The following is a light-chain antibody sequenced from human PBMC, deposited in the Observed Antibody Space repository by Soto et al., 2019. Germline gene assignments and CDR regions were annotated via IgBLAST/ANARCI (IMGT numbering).Light chain of an antibody. Sequence: EIVLTQSPGTLSLSPGERATLSCRASQSVSSSHLGWFQRKVGQPPRLLIYGTSTRATDIPDRFIGSGSGTDFTLTITRLEPEDFAVYYCQQYVTSPFNFGPGTTVDMK. CDR3: QQYVTSPFN. CDR1: QSVSSSH. CDR2: GTS. V-gene: IGKV3-20*01. J-gene: IGKJ3*01.